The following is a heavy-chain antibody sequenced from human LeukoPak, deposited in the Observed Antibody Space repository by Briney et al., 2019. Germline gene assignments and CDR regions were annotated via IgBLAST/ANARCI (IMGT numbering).Heavy chain of an antibody. J-gene: IGHJ5*02. D-gene: IGHD3-9*01. V-gene: IGHV3-7*01. CDR2: IKQDGSEK. CDR3: ARYALITGSRWLDP. Sequence: GGSLRLSCAASGFTFSRYWMSWVRQAPGKGLEWVAHIKQDGSEKYYVDSVRGRFIISRDNANNSLCLQMNSLRGEGTAIYYCARYALITGSRWLDPWGQGTLVTVSS. CDR1: GFTFSRYW.